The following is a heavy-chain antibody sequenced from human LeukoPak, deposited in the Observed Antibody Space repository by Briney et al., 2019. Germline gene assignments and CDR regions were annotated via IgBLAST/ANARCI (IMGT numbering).Heavy chain of an antibody. CDR3: ARDPTGDSSSWVYYYYYGMDV. J-gene: IGHJ6*02. Sequence: GRSLRLSCAASEFTFSSYAMHWVRQAPGKGLEWVAVISYDGSNKYYADSVKGRFTISRDNSKNALYLQMNSLRAEDTAVYYCARDPTGDSSSWVYYYYYGMDVWGQGTMVTVSS. CDR2: ISYDGSNK. V-gene: IGHV3-30-3*01. CDR1: EFTFSSYA. D-gene: IGHD6-13*01.